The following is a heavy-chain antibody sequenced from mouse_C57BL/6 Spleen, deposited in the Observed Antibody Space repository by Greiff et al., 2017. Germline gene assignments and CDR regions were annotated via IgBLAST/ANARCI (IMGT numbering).Heavy chain of an antibody. CDR1: GFTFSDYY. Sequence: EVMLVESEGGLVQPGSSMKLSCTASGFTFSDYYMAWVRQVPEKGLEWVANINYDGSSTYYLDSLKSRFIISRDNAKNILYLQMSSLKSEDTATYYCARADYDWFDYWGQGTTLTVSS. D-gene: IGHD2-4*01. J-gene: IGHJ2*01. V-gene: IGHV5-16*01. CDR3: ARADYDWFDY. CDR2: INYDGSST.